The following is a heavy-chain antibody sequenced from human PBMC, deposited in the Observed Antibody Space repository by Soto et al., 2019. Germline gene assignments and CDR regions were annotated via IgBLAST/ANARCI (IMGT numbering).Heavy chain of an antibody. Sequence: GTLSLTCTVSGVSFSSSSYYWGWIRQPPGKGLEWIGSIFYSGSTYYDPSLKSRVTISVDTSKNQFSLRLSSVSAADTAVYYCAKFRYFYDTSGYYFGDAFDIWGQGTMVTVSS. V-gene: IGHV4-39*01. CDR1: GVSFSSSSYY. D-gene: IGHD3-22*01. CDR3: AKFRYFYDTSGYYFGDAFDI. J-gene: IGHJ3*02. CDR2: IFYSGST.